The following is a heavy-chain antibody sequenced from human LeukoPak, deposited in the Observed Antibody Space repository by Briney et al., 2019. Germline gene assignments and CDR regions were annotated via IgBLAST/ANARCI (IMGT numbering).Heavy chain of an antibody. D-gene: IGHD1-26*01. CDR1: GFTFTNSW. CDR3: ARDTDGSLDY. J-gene: IGHJ4*02. CDR2: IKQDGSTK. V-gene: IGHV3-7*01. Sequence: SGGSLRLSCAASGFTFTNSWMAWVRQAPGKGREWVANIKQDGSTKHYADSLKGRFTISRDDPKNSLYLQMNSLRADDTAAYYCARDTDGSLDYWGQGILVTVAS.